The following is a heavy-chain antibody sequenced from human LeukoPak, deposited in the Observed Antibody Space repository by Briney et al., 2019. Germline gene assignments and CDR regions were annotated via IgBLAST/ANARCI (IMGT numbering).Heavy chain of an antibody. CDR2: ISSSSSYI. CDR1: GFTFSDYY. J-gene: IGHJ4*02. D-gene: IGHD6-13*01. Sequence: GGSLRLSCAASGFTFSDYYMSWIRQAPGKGLEWVSSISSSSSYIYYADSVKGRFTISRDNAKNSLYLQMNSLRADDTAVYYCARVAEAAAFDYWGQGTLVTVSS. CDR3: ARVAEAAAFDY. V-gene: IGHV3-11*06.